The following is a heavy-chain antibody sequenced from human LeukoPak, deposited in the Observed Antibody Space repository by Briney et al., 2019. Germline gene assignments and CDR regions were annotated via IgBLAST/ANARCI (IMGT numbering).Heavy chain of an antibody. D-gene: IGHD5-18*01. V-gene: IGHV1-58*01. CDR3: ARQERIQLWPTLAGDYYYGMDV. CDR1: GFTFTSSA. J-gene: IGHJ6*02. Sequence: ASVKVSCKASGFTFTSSAVQWVRQARGQRLEWIGWIVVGSGNTNYAQKFQERVTITRDMSTSTAYMELSSLRSEDTAVYYCARQERIQLWPTLAGDYYYGMDVWGQGTTVTVSS. CDR2: IVVGSGNT.